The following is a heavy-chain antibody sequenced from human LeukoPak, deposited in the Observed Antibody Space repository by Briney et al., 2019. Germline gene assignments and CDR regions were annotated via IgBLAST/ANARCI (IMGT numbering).Heavy chain of an antibody. Sequence: SETLSLTCAVYGGSFSGYYWSWIRQPPGKGLERIGEINHSGSTNYNPSFKSRVTISVDTSKNQFSLKLSSVTAADTAVYYCARKESIAALPPDFDYWGQGTLVTVSS. J-gene: IGHJ4*02. CDR2: INHSGST. V-gene: IGHV4-34*01. CDR3: ARKESIAALPPDFDY. D-gene: IGHD6-13*01. CDR1: GGSFSGYY.